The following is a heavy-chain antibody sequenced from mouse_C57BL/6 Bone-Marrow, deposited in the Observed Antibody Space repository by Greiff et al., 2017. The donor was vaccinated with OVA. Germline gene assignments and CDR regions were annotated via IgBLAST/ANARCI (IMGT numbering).Heavy chain of an antibody. D-gene: IGHD1-1*01. CDR3: ARRGITTVVDRDY. V-gene: IGHV1-81*01. J-gene: IGHJ2*01. CDR2: IYPRSGNT. Sequence: QVQLKESGAELARPGASVKLSCKASGYTFTSYGISWVKQRTGQGLEWIGEIYPRSGNTYYNEKFKGKATLTADKSSSTAYMELRSLTSEDSAVYFCARRGITTVVDRDYWGQGTTLTVSS. CDR1: GYTFTSYG.